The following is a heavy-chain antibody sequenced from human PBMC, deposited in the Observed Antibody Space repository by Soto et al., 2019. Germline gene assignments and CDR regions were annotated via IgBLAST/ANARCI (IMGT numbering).Heavy chain of an antibody. CDR2: IKSKADGGAT. J-gene: IGHJ4*02. V-gene: IGHV3-15*01. CDR3: STDWYYF. Sequence: EVQLVESGGGLVKPGGSLGLSCAAAGFSFTNAWMSWVRQAPGKGLEWVGRIKSKADGGATDYAAPVRGRFTISRNDSEKTLYLQMNSLKSEDTGVYYCSTDWYYFWSQGTLVTVSS. D-gene: IGHD3-3*01. CDR1: GFSFTNAW.